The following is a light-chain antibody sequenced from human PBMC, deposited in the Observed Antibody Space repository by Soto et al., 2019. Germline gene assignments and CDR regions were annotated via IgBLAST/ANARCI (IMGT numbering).Light chain of an antibody. V-gene: IGLV1-40*01. Sequence: QSALTQPPSVSGAPGQRVTISCTGSGSNIGAGRDVHWYQQLPGTAPRLLIYGNNNRPSGVPDRFSASKSGTSASLAITGLQAEDEADFYCQSFDSSLSAYVFGTGTKVTVL. CDR1: GSNIGAGRD. CDR2: GNN. CDR3: QSFDSSLSAYV. J-gene: IGLJ1*01.